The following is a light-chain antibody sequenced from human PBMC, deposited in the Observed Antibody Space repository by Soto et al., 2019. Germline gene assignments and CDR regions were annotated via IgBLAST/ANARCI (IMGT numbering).Light chain of an antibody. J-gene: IGKJ2*01. CDR1: QSVLYSSNNKNY. V-gene: IGKV4-1*01. Sequence: DIVMTQSPDSLAVSLGERATINCKSSQSVLYSSNNKNYLAWYQQKPGQPPKLLIYLASTRESGVPERFSGSGSGTDFTLTISSLQAEDVAVYYCQQYYSTPYTFGQGTKLEIK. CDR2: LAS. CDR3: QQYYSTPYT.